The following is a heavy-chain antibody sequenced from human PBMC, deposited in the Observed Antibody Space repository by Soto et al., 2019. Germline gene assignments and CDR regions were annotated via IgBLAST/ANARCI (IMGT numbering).Heavy chain of an antibody. CDR1: GFTFSSYG. CDR3: VRGRGGEWFGEQLF. CDR2: ISYDGSNK. D-gene: IGHD3-10*01. Sequence: SLRLSCAASGFTFSSYGMHWVRQAPGKGLEWVAVISYDGSNKYYADSVKGRFTISRDNSKNTLYLQMNSLRAEDTAVYYCVRGRGGEWFGEQLFWGQGTLVTVSS. V-gene: IGHV3-30*03. J-gene: IGHJ4*02.